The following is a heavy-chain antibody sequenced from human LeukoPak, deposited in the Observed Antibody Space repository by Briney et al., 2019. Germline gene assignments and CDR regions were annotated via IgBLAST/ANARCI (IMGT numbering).Heavy chain of an antibody. CDR1: GGSFSGYY. V-gene: IGHV4-34*01. Sequence: SETLSLTCAVYGGSFSGYYWSWIRQPPGKGLEWIGEINHSGSTNYNPSLKSRVTISVDTSKNQFSLKLSSVTAADTAVYYCARRADRYYYGSYYYMDVWGKGTTVTISS. D-gene: IGHD3-10*01. J-gene: IGHJ6*03. CDR3: ARRADRYYYGSYYYMDV. CDR2: INHSGST.